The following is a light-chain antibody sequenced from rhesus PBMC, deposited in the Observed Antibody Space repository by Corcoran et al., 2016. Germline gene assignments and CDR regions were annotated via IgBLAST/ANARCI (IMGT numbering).Light chain of an antibody. CDR1: QSVSSY. CDR3: QETSNLST. V-gene: IGKV3-31*02. J-gene: IGKJ4*01. CDR2: GAS. Sequence: EIVMTQSPATLSLSPGETATISCRTSQSVSSYLAWYQQKPGQAPRLLIYGASSRATGIPDRSSGSGSGTDFTLTISSLEPEDFAVYYCQETSNLSTFGGGTKVEIK.